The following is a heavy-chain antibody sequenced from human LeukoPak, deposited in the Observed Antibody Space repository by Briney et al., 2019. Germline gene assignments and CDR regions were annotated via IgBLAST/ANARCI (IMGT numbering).Heavy chain of an antibody. CDR1: GYNFPTYW. V-gene: IGHV5-51*01. CDR2: IYPGDSDT. D-gene: IGHD3-10*01. CDR3: ARPNPTGDYYYGMDV. J-gene: IGHJ6*02. Sequence: GESLKISCKGSGYNFPTYWIGWVRQMPGKGLEWMGIIYPGDSDTRYSPSFQGQVTISADKSISTAYLQWSSLKASDTAMYYCARPNPTGDYYYGMDVWGQGTTVTVSS.